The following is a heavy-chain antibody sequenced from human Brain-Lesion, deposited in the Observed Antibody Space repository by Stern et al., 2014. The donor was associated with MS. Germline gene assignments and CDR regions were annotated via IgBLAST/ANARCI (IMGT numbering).Heavy chain of an antibody. V-gene: IGHV4-61*02. J-gene: IGHJ6*02. CDR1: GGSISSGGYY. CDR3: ARGRVVPGFQYYATDV. D-gene: IGHD2-2*01. Sequence: DQLMESGPGLVKPSQTLSLSCTVSGGSISSGGYYWSWIRQPAGKGLEWIGRIFNSGSTSYNPPPKSRVTISIDTPKNQFSLRLNSMTAADTAVYYCARGRVVPGFQYYATDVWGQGTTVIVSS. CDR2: IFNSGST.